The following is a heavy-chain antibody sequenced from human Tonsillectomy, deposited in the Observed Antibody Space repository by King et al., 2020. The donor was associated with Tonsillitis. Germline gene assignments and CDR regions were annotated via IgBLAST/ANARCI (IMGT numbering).Heavy chain of an antibody. Sequence: VQLQESGPGLVKPSETLSLTCSVSGGSTSSYYWSWIRQPPGKGLEWIVYVYYSGTTNSNPPLKSRVTMSIDTSKNQISLNLRSVTAADTAVYYCARDNGGIPNHYYFYYMDVWGKGTTVTVSS. D-gene: IGHD2-15*01. V-gene: IGHV4-59*01. CDR3: ARDNGGIPNHYYFYYMDV. CDR2: VYYSGTT. CDR1: GGSTSSYY. J-gene: IGHJ6*03.